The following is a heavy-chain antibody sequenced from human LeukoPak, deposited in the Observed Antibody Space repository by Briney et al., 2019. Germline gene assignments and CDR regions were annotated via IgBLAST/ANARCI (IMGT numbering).Heavy chain of an antibody. CDR3: TTAYGGEGVFDY. V-gene: IGHV3-15*01. Sequence: GGSLRLSCAASGFTFSNAWMSWVRQAPGKGLEWVGRIKSKTDGWTTDYAAPVKGRFTISRDDSKNTLYLQMNSLKTEDTAVYYCTTAYGGEGVFDYWGQGTLVTVSS. D-gene: IGHD1-26*01. CDR1: GFTFSNAW. J-gene: IGHJ4*02. CDR2: IKSKTDGWTT.